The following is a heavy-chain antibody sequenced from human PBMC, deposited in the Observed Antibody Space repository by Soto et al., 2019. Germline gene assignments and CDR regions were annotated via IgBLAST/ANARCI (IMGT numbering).Heavy chain of an antibody. V-gene: IGHV3-9*01. D-gene: IGHD3-10*01. CDR1: GFTFDDYA. CDR3: AKDNSYYGSGSYWSY. CDR2: ISWNSGSI. Sequence: GGSLRLSCAASGFTFDDYAMHWVRQAPGKGLEWVSGISWNSGSIGYADSVKGRFTISRDNAKNSLYLQMNSLRAEDTALYYCAKDNSYYGSGSYWSYWGQGTLVTVSS. J-gene: IGHJ4*02.